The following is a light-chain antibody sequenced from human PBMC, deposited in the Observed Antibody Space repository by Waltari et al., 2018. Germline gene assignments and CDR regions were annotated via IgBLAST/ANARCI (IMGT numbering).Light chain of an antibody. CDR2: EDD. Sequence: SYELPQPPSVAVSPGQTTRVTCSGDALPATSAAWYQQKSGQAPLLVIYEDDKRPFGIPERFSGFSSGTIATLTIRGAQVDDEADYYCYSTDSSGNERVFGGGTKLTVL. J-gene: IGLJ2*01. V-gene: IGLV3-10*01. CDR3: YSTDSSGNERV. CDR1: ALPATS.